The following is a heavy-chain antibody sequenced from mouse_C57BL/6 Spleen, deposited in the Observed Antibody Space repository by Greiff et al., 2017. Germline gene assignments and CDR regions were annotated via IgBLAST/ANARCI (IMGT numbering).Heavy chain of an antibody. CDR2: IWTGGGT. CDR3: ASSRGAYYSWAMDY. V-gene: IGHV2-9-1*01. Sequence: VQRVESGPGLVAPSQSLSITCTVSGFSLTSYAISWVRQPPGKGLEWLGVIWTGGGTNYNSAPNSRLSISKDNSKSQVFLKMNSLQTDDTARYYCASSRGAYYSWAMDYWGQGTSVTVSS. CDR1: GFSLTSYA. J-gene: IGHJ4*01. D-gene: IGHD2-12*01.